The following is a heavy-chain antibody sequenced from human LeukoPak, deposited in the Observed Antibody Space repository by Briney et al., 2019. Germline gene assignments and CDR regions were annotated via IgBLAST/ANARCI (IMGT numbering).Heavy chain of an antibody. D-gene: IGHD1-26*01. CDR2: VSSWSSYI. CDR1: GFTFSSYT. Sequence: GGSLRLSCAASGFTFSSYTMNWVRQAPGKGLEWVSSVSSWSSYIYYADAVKGRFTISRDNANNSLHLQMNSLRAEDTAVYYCARDLFYEGFDSGLHYGQDGGWGQGTLVTVSS. V-gene: IGHV3-21*01. J-gene: IGHJ4*02. CDR3: ARDLFYEGFDSGLHYGQDGG.